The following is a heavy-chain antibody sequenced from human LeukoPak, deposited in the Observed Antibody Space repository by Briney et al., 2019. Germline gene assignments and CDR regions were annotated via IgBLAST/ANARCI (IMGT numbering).Heavy chain of an antibody. V-gene: IGHV3-23*01. D-gene: IGHD2-2*01. CDR2: ISGSGGST. Sequence: GGSLRLSCAASGFAFSSTWMGWVRQAPGKGLEWVSAISGSGGSTYYADSVKGRFTISRDNSKNTLYLQMNSLRAEDTAVYYCAKLAPLGYCSSTSCYFDYWGQGTLVTVSS. J-gene: IGHJ4*02. CDR3: AKLAPLGYCSSTSCYFDY. CDR1: GFAFSSTW.